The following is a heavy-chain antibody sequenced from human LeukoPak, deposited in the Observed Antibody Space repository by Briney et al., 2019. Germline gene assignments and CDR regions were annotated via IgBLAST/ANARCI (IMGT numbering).Heavy chain of an antibody. CDR1: GGSISSGSYY. J-gene: IGHJ4*02. CDR2: IYTSGST. V-gene: IGHV4-61*02. D-gene: IGHD1-26*01. CDR3: ARGKSRGSHTDY. Sequence: PSQTLSLTCTVSGGSISSGSYYWSWIRQPAGKGLEWIGRIYTSGSTNYNPSLKSRVTISVDTSKNQFSLKLSSVTAADTAVYFCARGKSRGSHTDYWGQGTLVTVSS.